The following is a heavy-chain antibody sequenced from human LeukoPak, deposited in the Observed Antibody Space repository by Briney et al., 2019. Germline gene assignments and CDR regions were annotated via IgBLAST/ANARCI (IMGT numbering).Heavy chain of an antibody. V-gene: IGHV3-23*01. CDR2: ISGSGQTI. J-gene: IGHJ4*02. Sequence: GGSLRLSCSASGFTFSTYAMSWVRQAPGKGLEWGSVISGSGQTIYYADSVKGQFTISRHNSKNSLYLQMNSLRAEDTSIYVCAKALAQATVIALDFWGQGPLVTVSS. D-gene: IGHD6-13*01. CDR3: AKALAQATVIALDF. CDR1: GFTFSTYA.